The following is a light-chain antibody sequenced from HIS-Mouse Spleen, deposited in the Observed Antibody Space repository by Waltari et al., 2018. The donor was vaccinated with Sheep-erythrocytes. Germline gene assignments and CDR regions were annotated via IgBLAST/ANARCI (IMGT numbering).Light chain of an antibody. Sequence: QSALTQPPSASGSPGQSVTISCTGTSSDVGGYNYVSWYQQHPGKAPKLMIYEVSKRPSGVPYRFSGSKAGSTASLTVSGLQTEGEADYYCSTYAGSNNWVFGGGTKLTVL. CDR2: EVS. CDR1: SSDVGGYNY. CDR3: STYAGSNNWV. V-gene: IGLV2-8*01. J-gene: IGLJ3*02.